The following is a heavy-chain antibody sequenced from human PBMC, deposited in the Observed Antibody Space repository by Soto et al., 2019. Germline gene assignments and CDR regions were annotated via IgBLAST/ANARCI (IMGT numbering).Heavy chain of an antibody. D-gene: IGHD6-13*01. CDR2: IWYDGSQK. CDR3: ARLGSSWSFDY. V-gene: IGHV3-33*01. CDR1: GFIFSGYG. J-gene: IGHJ4*02. Sequence: PGGSLRLSCEASGFIFSGYGIDWVRQAPGKGLEWVAVIWYDGSQKYYADSVKGRFTISRDNSKNTVYLQMNSLGVEDSAVYYCARLGSSWSFDYWGQGNLVTVSS.